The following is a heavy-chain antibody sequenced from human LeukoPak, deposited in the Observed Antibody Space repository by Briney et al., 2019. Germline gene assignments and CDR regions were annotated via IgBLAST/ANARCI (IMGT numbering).Heavy chain of an antibody. V-gene: IGHV3-30-3*01. CDR1: GFTFSSYA. J-gene: IGHJ4*02. D-gene: IGHD3-22*01. CDR3: ARDQDYYDSSCLDY. CDR2: ISYDGSNK. Sequence: PGRSLRLSCAASGFTFSSYAMHWVRQAPGKGLEWVAVISYDGSNKYYADSVKGRFTISRDNSKNTLYLQMNSLRAEDTAVYYCARDQDYYDSSCLDYWGQGTLVTVSS.